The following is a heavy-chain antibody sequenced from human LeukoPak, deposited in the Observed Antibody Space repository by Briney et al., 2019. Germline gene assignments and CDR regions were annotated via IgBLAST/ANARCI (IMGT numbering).Heavy chain of an antibody. V-gene: IGHV3-23*01. CDR3: ARAVYSGSST. CDR2: ISGSGGST. D-gene: IGHD1-26*01. J-gene: IGHJ4*02. CDR1: GFTFSSYA. Sequence: GGSLRLSCAASGFTFSSYAMSWVRQAPGKGLGWVSTISGSGGSTYYADSVKGRFTISRDNSKNTLYLQMNSLRAEDTAVYYCARAVYSGSSTWGQGTLVTVSS.